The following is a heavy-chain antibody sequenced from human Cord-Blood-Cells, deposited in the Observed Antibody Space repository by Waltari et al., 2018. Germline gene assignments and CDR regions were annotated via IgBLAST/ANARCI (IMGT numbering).Heavy chain of an antibody. V-gene: IGHV3-21*01. CDR3: ARDSVAEGAFDY. J-gene: IGHJ4*02. CDR2: ISSSSSYI. Sequence: EVQLVESGGGLVKPGGSLRLSCAASGFTFSSYSMNWVRQAPGKGVEWVSSISSSSSYIYYADSGKGRFTISRDNAKNSLYLQMNSLRAEDTAVYYCARDSVAEGAFDYWGQGTLVTVSS. CDR1: GFTFSSYS. D-gene: IGHD6-19*01.